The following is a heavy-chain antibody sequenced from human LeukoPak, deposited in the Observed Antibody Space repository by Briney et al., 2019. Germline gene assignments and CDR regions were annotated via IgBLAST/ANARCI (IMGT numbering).Heavy chain of an antibody. CDR2: IYTSGST. Sequence: SETLSLTCTVSGGSITSYYWSWIRQPAGKGLEWIGRIYTSGSTNYNPSLKSRVTMSVDTSKNQFSLRLSSVTAADTAVYYCARDQNRWYCSSTSCSRFDYWGQGTLVTVSS. D-gene: IGHD2-2*01. V-gene: IGHV4-4*07. CDR3: ARDQNRWYCSSTSCSRFDY. J-gene: IGHJ4*02. CDR1: GGSITSYY.